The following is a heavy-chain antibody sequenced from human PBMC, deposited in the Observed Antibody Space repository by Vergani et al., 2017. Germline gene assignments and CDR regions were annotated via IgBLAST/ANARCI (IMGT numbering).Heavy chain of an antibody. CDR3: ARGQEYSSWGWFFDL. CDR2: INHSGST. Sequence: QVQLQQWGAGLLKPSETLPLTCAVYGGSFSGYYWSWIRQPPGKGLEWIGEINHSGSTNYNPSLKSRVTISVDTSKNQFSLKLSSVTAADMAVYYCARGQEYSSWGWFFDLWGRGTLVTVSS. CDR1: GGSFSGYY. V-gene: IGHV4-34*01. D-gene: IGHD6-6*01. J-gene: IGHJ2*01.